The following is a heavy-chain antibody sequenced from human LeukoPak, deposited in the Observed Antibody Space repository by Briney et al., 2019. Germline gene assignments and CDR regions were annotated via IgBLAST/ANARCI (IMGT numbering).Heavy chain of an antibody. CDR1: GIPVRSSY. CDR3: ARARIPASGRYYFDI. J-gene: IGHJ4*02. V-gene: IGHV3-66*01. Sequence: PGGSLRLSCAASGIPVRSSYMNWVRQAPGEGQEWVSVLYSDGSTYYGDSVKGRFTISRDNSGNTLYLQMDNLRDEDTAVYYCARARIPASGRYYFDIWGQGTLVTVSS. CDR2: LYSDGST. D-gene: IGHD6-13*01.